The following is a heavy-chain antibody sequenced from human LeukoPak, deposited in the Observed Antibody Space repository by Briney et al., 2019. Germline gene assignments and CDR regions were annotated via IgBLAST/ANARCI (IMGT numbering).Heavy chain of an antibody. CDR3: AKAASSSWPSYYYGMDV. CDR1: GFIFSDYA. J-gene: IGHJ6*02. V-gene: IGHV3-23*01. CDR2: ITGSGGNT. Sequence: GGSLRLSCAASGFIFSDYAMHWVRQAPGKGLEWVSVITGSGGNTYYADSVKGRFTISKDNSKNTVYLQMSSLRVDDTAVYYCAKAASSSWPSYYYGMDVWGQGTTVTVSS. D-gene: IGHD6-13*01.